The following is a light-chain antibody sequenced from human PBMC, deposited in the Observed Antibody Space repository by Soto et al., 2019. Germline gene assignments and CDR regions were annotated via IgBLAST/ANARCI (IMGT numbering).Light chain of an antibody. V-gene: IGLV2-14*03. J-gene: IGLJ1*01. CDR1: SSDVGAYDY. CDR3: SSYTSSSTRV. CDR2: EVS. Sequence: FVLTQPASVSGSPGQSITISCTGTSSDVGAYDYVSWYQQHPDKAPKLMIYEVSNRPSGVSNRFSGSKSVNTATLTISGLQADDEADYYCSSYTSSSTRVFGTGTKVTVL.